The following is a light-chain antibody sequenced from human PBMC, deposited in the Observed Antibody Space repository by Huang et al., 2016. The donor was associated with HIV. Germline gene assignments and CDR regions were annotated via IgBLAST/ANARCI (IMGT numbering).Light chain of an antibody. CDR2: DAS. Sequence: EIVLTQSPATLSSSPGERATLSCRASQSVSSDLAWYQQKPGQAPRLLIYDASNGATGIPARFSGSGSGTDFTLTISSLEHEDFAVYYCQQRSNWPLTFGGGTKVEIK. V-gene: IGKV3-11*01. CDR1: QSVSSD. CDR3: QQRSNWPLT. J-gene: IGKJ4*01.